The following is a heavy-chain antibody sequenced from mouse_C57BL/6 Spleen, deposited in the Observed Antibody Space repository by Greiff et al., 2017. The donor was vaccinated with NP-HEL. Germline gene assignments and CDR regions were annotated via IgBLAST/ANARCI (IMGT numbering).Heavy chain of an antibody. CDR1: GYTFTSYW. J-gene: IGHJ2*01. CDR3: ARLLDLLGVYYFDY. CDR2: IDPSDSYT. V-gene: IGHV1-69*01. Sequence: QVQLQQPGAELVMPGASVKLSCKASGYTFTSYWMHWVKQRPGQGLEWIGEIDPSDSYTNYNQKFKGKSTLTVDKSSSTAYMQLSSLTSEDSAVYYCARLLDLLGVYYFDYWGQGTTLTVSS. D-gene: IGHD2-1*01.